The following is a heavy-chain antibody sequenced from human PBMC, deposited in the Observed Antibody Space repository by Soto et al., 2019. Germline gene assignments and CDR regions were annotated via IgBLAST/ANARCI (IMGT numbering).Heavy chain of an antibody. D-gene: IGHD6-19*01. CDR1: GFTFSNYA. V-gene: IGHV3-23*01. Sequence: EVQLLESGGALVQPGGSLRLSCAASGFTFSNYAFNWVRQAPGKGLEWVSGISGSGDRTDYTDSVKGRFTISRDNSKNTVYVHLNSLRVADTSVYYCVRAAFGSGWNSWGQGTLVAVSS. CDR2: ISGSGDRT. J-gene: IGHJ4*02. CDR3: VRAAFGSGWNS.